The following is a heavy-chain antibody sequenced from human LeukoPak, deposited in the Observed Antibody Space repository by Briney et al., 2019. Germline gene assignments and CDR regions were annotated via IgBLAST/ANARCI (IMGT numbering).Heavy chain of an antibody. Sequence: GGSLRLSCAASGFTFSSYTMSWVRQAPGKGLEWVSAISRSGDNTYYADSVKGRFTISRDNSKNTLYLQTNSLRAEDTAVYYCAKIISGGDAFDVWGLGTMVTVSS. J-gene: IGHJ3*01. CDR1: GFTFSSYT. CDR2: ISRSGDNT. CDR3: AKIISGGDAFDV. D-gene: IGHD6-19*01. V-gene: IGHV3-23*01.